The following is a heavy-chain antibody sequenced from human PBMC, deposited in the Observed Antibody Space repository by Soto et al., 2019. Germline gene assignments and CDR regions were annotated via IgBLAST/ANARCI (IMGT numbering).Heavy chain of an antibody. CDR1: GLTFSSYS. V-gene: IGHV3-23*01. Sequence: VSLRLSCAPSGLTFSSYSMNWVRQAPGKGLEWVSAISGSGGSTYYADSVKGRFTISRDNSKNTLYLQMNSLRAEDTAVYYCAKDRIAVAPRGLFDYWGQGTLVTVSS. J-gene: IGHJ4*02. D-gene: IGHD6-19*01. CDR3: AKDRIAVAPRGLFDY. CDR2: ISGSGGST.